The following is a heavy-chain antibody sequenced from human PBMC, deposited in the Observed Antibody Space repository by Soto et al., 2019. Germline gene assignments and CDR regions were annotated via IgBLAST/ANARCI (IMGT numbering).Heavy chain of an antibody. CDR2: ISGSGGST. V-gene: IGHV3-23*01. CDR3: AKDKGCSGGSCYSDGDV. J-gene: IGHJ6*04. CDR1: GFTFSSYA. Sequence: GGSLRLSCAASGFTFSSYAMSWVRQAPGKGLEWVSAISGSGGSTYYADSVKGRFTISRDNSKNTLYLQMNSLRAEDTAVYYCAKDKGCSGGSCYSDGDVWGKGTTVTVSS. D-gene: IGHD2-15*01.